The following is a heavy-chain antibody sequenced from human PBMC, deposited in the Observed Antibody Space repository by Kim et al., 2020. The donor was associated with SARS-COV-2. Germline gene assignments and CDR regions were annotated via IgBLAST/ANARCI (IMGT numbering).Heavy chain of an antibody. D-gene: IGHD3-22*01. CDR2: INHGGST. CDR3: AGGFASYGIGYSDY. V-gene: IGHV3-53*01. Sequence: GGSLRLSCAASGFTFSSNYMSWVRQAPGKGLEWVADINHGGSTYYEESLKSRFTISRDNSKNKSFLQLNNLTAADTAADYCAGGFASYGIGYSDYGGLG. CDR1: GFTFSSNY. J-gene: IGHJ4*02.